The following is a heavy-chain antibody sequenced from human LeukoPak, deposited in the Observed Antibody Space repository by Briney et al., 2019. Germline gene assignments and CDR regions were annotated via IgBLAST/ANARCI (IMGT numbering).Heavy chain of an antibody. CDR3: ARYSPFDY. CDR2: ISGSGGST. V-gene: IGHV3-23*01. CDR1: GFTFSTYA. Sequence: PGGSLRLSCAASGFTFSTYAMTWVRQAPGKGLEWVSSISGSGGSTYYADSVKGRFTISRDNAKNSLYLQMNSLRAEDTAVYYCARYSPFDYWGQGTLVTVSS. D-gene: IGHD5-18*01. J-gene: IGHJ4*02.